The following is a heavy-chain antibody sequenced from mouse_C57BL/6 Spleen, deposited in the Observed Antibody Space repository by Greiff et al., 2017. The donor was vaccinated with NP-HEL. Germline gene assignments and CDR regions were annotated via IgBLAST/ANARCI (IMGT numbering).Heavy chain of an antibody. CDR1: GYTFPSYW. J-gene: IGHJ1*03. D-gene: IGHD1-1*01. CDR3: ASGATTLVYFDV. Sequence: VQLQQSGAELAKPGASVKLSCKASGYTFPSYWMHWVKQRPGKGLEWIGYINPSSGYTKYNQKFKDKATLTADQSYSTAYMPLSGLTYEASAVYYCASGATTLVYFDVWGTGTPVTVSS. CDR2: INPSSGYT. V-gene: IGHV1-7*01.